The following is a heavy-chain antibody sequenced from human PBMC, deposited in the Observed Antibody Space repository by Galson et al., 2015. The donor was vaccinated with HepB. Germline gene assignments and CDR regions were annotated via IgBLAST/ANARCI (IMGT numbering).Heavy chain of an antibody. CDR1: GFTFSSSG. J-gene: IGHJ4*02. CDR2: IWYDGTHK. Sequence: SLRLSCAASGFTFSSSGMHWVRQAPGKGLEWVAAIWYDGTHKYHADSENGRFTISRDNANNTLYLLLNNLRPEDTAIYYCSRARGDYYNSAPMFWGQGTLVSVSS. CDR3: SRARGDYYNSAPMF. D-gene: IGHD3-10*01. V-gene: IGHV3-33*08.